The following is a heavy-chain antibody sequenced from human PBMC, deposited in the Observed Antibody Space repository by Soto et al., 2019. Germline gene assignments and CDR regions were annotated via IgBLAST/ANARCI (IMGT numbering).Heavy chain of an antibody. CDR3: AKGGGYDYWTGLDP. CDR2: IKQDEGEK. V-gene: IGHV3-7*01. CDR1: GFTFSGSW. D-gene: IGHD3-3*01. J-gene: IGHJ5*02. Sequence: EMQLVEPGGGLVRPWGSLRLSCAASGFTFSGSWMAWVRQAPGEGLEWVANIKQDEGEKYYADSVKGRFTISRDNAKNSLYLQMSGLRDEDTATYYCAKGGGYDYWTGLDPWGQGTLVTVSS.